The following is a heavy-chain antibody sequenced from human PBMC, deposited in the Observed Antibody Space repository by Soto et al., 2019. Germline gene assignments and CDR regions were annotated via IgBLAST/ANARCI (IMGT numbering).Heavy chain of an antibody. CDR3: ARDLGGFPDY. V-gene: IGHV1-18*01. Sequence: ASVKVSCKASGYTFTSYGISWVRQAPGQGLEWMGWISAHNGNTKYEQKLQGRVTMTTDTSTSTAYMELRSLSSDDTAVYYCARDLGGFPDYWGQGTLVTVSS. CDR2: ISAHNGNT. CDR1: GYTFTSYG. J-gene: IGHJ4*02. D-gene: IGHD5-12*01.